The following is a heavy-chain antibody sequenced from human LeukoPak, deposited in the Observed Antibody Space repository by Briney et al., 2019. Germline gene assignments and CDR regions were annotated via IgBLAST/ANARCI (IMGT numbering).Heavy chain of an antibody. V-gene: IGHV3-30*18. J-gene: IGHJ6*02. CDR3: AKSSSGWTNYYYYYGMDV. CDR1: RFTFSSYG. CDR2: ISYDGSNK. D-gene: IGHD6-19*01. Sequence: GGSLRLSCAASRFTFSSYGMHWVRQAPGKGLEWVAVISYDGSNKYYADSVKGRFTISRDNSKNTLYLQMNSLRAEDTAVYYCAKSSSGWTNYYYYYGMDVWGQGTTVTVSS.